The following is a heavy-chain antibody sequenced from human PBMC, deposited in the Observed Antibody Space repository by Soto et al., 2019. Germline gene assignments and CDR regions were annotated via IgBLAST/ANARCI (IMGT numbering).Heavy chain of an antibody. CDR2: IYYSGTT. Sequence: SETLSLTCTVSGDSISSSSYYWGWIRQPPGKGLEWIGSIYYSGTTYYNPSLKSRVTISVDTSKNQFSLKLSSVTAADTAVYYCARRRDYGDRIFDYWGQGTLVTVSS. V-gene: IGHV4-39*01. CDR3: ARRRDYGDRIFDY. CDR1: GDSISSSSYY. D-gene: IGHD4-17*01. J-gene: IGHJ4*02.